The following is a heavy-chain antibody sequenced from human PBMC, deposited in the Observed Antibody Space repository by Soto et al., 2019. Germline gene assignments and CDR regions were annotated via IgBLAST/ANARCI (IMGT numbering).Heavy chain of an antibody. Sequence: GGSLRLSCAASGFTFSSYGMHWVRQAPGKGLEWVAVIWYDGSNKYYADSVKGRFTISRDNSKNTLYLQMNSLRAEDTAVYYCASDAADSSGYYFDYWGQGTLVTVSS. CDR3: ASDAADSSGYYFDY. CDR2: IWYDGSNK. J-gene: IGHJ4*02. V-gene: IGHV3-33*01. D-gene: IGHD3-22*01. CDR1: GFTFSSYG.